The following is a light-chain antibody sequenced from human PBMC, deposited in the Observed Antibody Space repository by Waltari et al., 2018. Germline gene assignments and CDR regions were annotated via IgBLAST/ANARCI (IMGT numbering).Light chain of an antibody. CDR1: QSRLHSDGKTN. CDR3: RQSIQIPLWT. CDR2: EVS. Sequence: DTVIPHPPPSLPVLSGPPAPTLSKPSQSRLHSDGKTNLYGYLQKPGQPAQLLIYEVSNRFSGVPDRFSGGGSGTDFTLNISPVEAEDVGVYYCRQSIQIPLWTFGEGTKVEIK. J-gene: IGKJ1*01. V-gene: IGKV2D-29*01.